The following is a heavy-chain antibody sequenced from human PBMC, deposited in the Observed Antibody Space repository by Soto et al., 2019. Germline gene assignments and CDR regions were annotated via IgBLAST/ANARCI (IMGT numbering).Heavy chain of an antibody. V-gene: IGHV4-31*03. CDR2: IYYSGST. CDR3: ARVCGGDCHYGMDV. D-gene: IGHD2-21*02. CDR1: GGSISSGGYY. Sequence: QVQLQESGPGLVKPSQTLSLTCTVSGGSISSGGYYWSWIRQHPGKGLEWIGYIYYSGSTYYNPSLKSRVTISVDTSKNQFSLKRSSVTAADTAVYYCARVCGGDCHYGMDVWGQGTTVPVSS. J-gene: IGHJ6*02.